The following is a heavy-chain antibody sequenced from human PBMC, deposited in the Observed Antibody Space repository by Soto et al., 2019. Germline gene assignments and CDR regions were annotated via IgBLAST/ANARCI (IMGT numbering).Heavy chain of an antibody. D-gene: IGHD3-22*01. J-gene: IGHJ4*02. CDR3: AKVPPQGSSEYSSEYYYEIFDF. Sequence: GGSLRLSCATFGFNFRYYAMSWVRQAPGKGLEWVSVISGRGDDTNYADSVKGRFSISRDNSKSTLFLEMMSLRAEETAVYYCAKVPPQGSSEYSSEYYYEIFDFWGQGTMVTVSS. CDR1: GFNFRYYA. CDR2: ISGRGDDT. V-gene: IGHV3-23*01.